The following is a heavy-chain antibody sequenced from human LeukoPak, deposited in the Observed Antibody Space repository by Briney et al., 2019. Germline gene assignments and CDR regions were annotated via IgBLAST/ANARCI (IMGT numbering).Heavy chain of an antibody. V-gene: IGHV3-23*01. CDR2: ISGSGGST. CDR3: AKGKYYYGSGSYPSAYYFDY. D-gene: IGHD3-10*01. CDR1: GFTFSSYA. Sequence: AVSLRLSSAASGFTFSSYAMIWLRQAPGNGLEWVSAISGSGGSTYYADSVKGRFTISRDNSKNTLYLQMNSLRAEDTAVYYCAKGKYYYGSGSYPSAYYFDYWGQGTLVTVSS. J-gene: IGHJ4*02.